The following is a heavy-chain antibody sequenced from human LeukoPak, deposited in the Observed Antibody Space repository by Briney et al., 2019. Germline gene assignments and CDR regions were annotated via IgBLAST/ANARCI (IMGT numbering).Heavy chain of an antibody. CDR1: GFAFSSYA. J-gene: IGHJ3*02. D-gene: IGHD6-13*01. Sequence: GGSLRLSCAASGFAFSSYAMSWVRQAPGKGLEWVSAISGSGGSTYYADSVKGRFTISRDNSKNTLYLQMNSLRAEDTAVYYCAIYSSSSEAFDIWGQGTMVTVSS. V-gene: IGHV3-23*01. CDR2: ISGSGGST. CDR3: AIYSSSSEAFDI.